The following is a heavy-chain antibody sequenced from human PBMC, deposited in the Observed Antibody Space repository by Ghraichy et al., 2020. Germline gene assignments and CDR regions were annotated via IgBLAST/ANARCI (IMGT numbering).Heavy chain of an antibody. J-gene: IGHJ4*01. CDR3: ARGLLGYCSSISCYGFDY. CDR2: IYYSGSA. Sequence: SETLSLTCSVSGGSIRNSSYYWGWIRQPPGKGLEWIGNIYYSGSAYYNPSLKSRVTISVDTSRNQFSLNLRSVTAADTAFYYCARGLLGYCSSISCYGFDYWGHGPLVTVSS. CDR1: GGSIRNSSYY. V-gene: IGHV4-39*01. D-gene: IGHD2-2*01.